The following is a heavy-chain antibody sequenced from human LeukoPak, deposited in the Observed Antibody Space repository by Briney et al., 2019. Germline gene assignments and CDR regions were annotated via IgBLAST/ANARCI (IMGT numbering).Heavy chain of an antibody. J-gene: IGHJ4*02. Sequence: ASVKVSCKASGYTFTSYGISWVRQAPGQGLEWMGWISAYNGNTNYAQKLQGRVTMTTDTSTSTAYMELRSLRSDDTAVYYCARDQDYYGSGSYYSSDYWGQGTLVTVSS. V-gene: IGHV1-18*01. D-gene: IGHD3-10*01. CDR3: ARDQDYYGSGSYYSSDY. CDR1: GYTFTSYG. CDR2: ISAYNGNT.